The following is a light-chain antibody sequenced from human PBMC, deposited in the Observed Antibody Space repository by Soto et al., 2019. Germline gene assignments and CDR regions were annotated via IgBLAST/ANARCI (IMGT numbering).Light chain of an antibody. CDR1: QSVSSSY. CDR2: GAS. Sequence: EIVLTQSPGTLSLSPGERATLSCRASQSVSSSYLAWYQQKPGQAPRLLIYGASSRATGIPDRYSGSGSGTDFLLTISRLEHEDFAEYYCQQYGSLFTFGPGTKVDIK. V-gene: IGKV3-20*01. J-gene: IGKJ3*01. CDR3: QQYGSLFT.